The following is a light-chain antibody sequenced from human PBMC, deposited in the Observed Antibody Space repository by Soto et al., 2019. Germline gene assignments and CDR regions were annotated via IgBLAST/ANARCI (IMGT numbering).Light chain of an antibody. CDR1: SSNIGSNT. Sequence: QSVLTQPPSASGTPGQRVTISCSGSSSNIGSNTVNWYQQLPGMAPRLLIHTNDRRPSGVPDRFSGSKSGTSASLAISGLQSDDEAGYYCLAWDDSLNGNLFGTGTKVTVL. V-gene: IGLV1-44*01. J-gene: IGLJ1*01. CDR2: TND. CDR3: LAWDDSLNGNL.